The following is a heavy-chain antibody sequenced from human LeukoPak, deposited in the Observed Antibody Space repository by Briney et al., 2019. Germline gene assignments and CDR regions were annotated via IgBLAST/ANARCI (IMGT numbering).Heavy chain of an antibody. CDR2: MNLNSGNT. Sequence: ASVKVSCKASGYTFTSYDINWVRQATGQGLEWMGWMNLNSGNTGYAQKFQGRVTMTRNTSISTAYMELSSLRSEDTAVYYCARGSSGGWYQNDAFDIWGQGTMVTVSS. CDR1: GYTFTSYD. CDR3: ARGSSGGWYQNDAFDI. V-gene: IGHV1-8*01. D-gene: IGHD6-19*01. J-gene: IGHJ3*02.